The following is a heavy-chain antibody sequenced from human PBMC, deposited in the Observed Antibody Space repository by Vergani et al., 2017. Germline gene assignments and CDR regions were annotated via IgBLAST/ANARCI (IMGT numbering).Heavy chain of an antibody. Sequence: QVQLQESGPGLVKPSETLSLTCTVSGGTISSYYWRWIRQPPGKGLEWIGYIYYSGSTNYNPSLKSRVTISVDTSKNQFSLKLSSVPAADTAVYYCARRVAYCGGDCYSDDAFDIWGQGTMVTVSS. CDR3: ARRVAYCGGDCYSDDAFDI. CDR1: GGTISSYY. CDR2: IYYSGST. V-gene: IGHV4-59*08. J-gene: IGHJ3*02. D-gene: IGHD2-21*01.